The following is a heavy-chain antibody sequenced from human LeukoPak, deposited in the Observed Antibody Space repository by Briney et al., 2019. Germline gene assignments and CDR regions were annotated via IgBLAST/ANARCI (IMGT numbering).Heavy chain of an antibody. V-gene: IGHV4-34*01. CDR3: ARGPRRITMIVVVTYYFDY. J-gene: IGHJ4*02. CDR1: GGSFSGYY. D-gene: IGHD3-22*01. CDR2: INHSGST. Sequence: SETLSLTCAVYGGSFSGYYWSWIRQPPGKGLEWIGEINHSGSTNYNPSLKGRVTISVDTSKNQFSLKLSSVTAADTAVYYCARGPRRITMIVVVTYYFDYWGQGTLVTVSS.